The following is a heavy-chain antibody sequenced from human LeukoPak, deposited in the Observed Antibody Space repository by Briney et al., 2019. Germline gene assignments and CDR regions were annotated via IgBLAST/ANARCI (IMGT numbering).Heavy chain of an antibody. V-gene: IGHV3-66*01. CDR2: VYSGVST. D-gene: IGHD3-10*01. CDR3: ARDSPFYGSGRGPSYGMDV. J-gene: IGHJ6*02. CDR1: GFTVSSNY. Sequence: GGSLRLSCAASGFTVSSNYMSWVRQAPGKGLEWFSVVYSGVSTYYADSVKGRFTISRENSKTTLYLQMNSLRAEDTAVYYCARDSPFYGSGRGPSYGMDVWGQGTTVTVSS.